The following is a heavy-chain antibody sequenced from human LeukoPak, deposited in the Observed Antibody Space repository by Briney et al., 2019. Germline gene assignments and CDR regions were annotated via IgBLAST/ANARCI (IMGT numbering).Heavy chain of an antibody. J-gene: IGHJ4*02. CDR1: GYTFTSYD. CDR3: ARDLTVRYPTLLSGSYYNGGLDY. D-gene: IGHD3-10*01. V-gene: IGHV1-8*01. CDR2: MNPNSGNT. Sequence: GASVKVSCKASGYTFTSYDINWVRQATGQGLEWMGWMNPNSGNTGYAQKFQGRVTMTRNTSISTAYMELSSLRSEDTAVYYCARDLTVRYPTLLSGSYYNGGLDYWGQGTLVTVSS.